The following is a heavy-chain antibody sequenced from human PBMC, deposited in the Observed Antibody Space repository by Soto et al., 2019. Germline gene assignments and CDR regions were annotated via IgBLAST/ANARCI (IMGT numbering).Heavy chain of an antibody. V-gene: IGHV4-59*08. CDR3: ARGDDYFDY. D-gene: IGHD3-10*01. CDR1: GGSISSYY. CDR2: IYYSGST. Sequence: SETLSLTCTVSGGSISSYYWSWIRQPPGKGLEWIGYIYYSGSTNYNPSLKSRVTISVDTSKNQFSLKLTFVTAADTAVYYCARGDDYFDYWGQGTLVTVSS. J-gene: IGHJ4*02.